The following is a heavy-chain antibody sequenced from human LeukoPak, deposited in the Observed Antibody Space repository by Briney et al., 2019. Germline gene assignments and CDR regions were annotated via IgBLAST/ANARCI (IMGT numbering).Heavy chain of an antibody. D-gene: IGHD3-10*01. Sequence: GGPLRLSCAASGFTFSSYAMHWVRQAPGKGLEWVAVISYDGSNKYYADSVKGRFTISRDNSKNTLYLQMNSLRAEDTAVYYCAGPYGSGSYYLYYYYYGMDAWGQGTTVTVSS. J-gene: IGHJ6*02. CDR2: ISYDGSNK. CDR3: AGPYGSGSYYLYYYYYGMDA. CDR1: GFTFSSYA. V-gene: IGHV3-30*04.